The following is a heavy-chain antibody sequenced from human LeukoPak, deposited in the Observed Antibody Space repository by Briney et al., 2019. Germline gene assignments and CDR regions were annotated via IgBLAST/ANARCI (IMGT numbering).Heavy chain of an antibody. CDR3: ARDRAAADP. D-gene: IGHD6-13*01. V-gene: IGHV3-53*01. J-gene: IGHJ5*02. CDR2: IWTDGGT. CDR1: GFTFSSSW. Sequence: GGSLRLSCAASGFTFSSSWMTWVRQAPGKGLEWVSVIWTDGGTYYADSVRGRFTISRDDSKNTLFLQMDSLRAEDTAVYYCARDRAAADPWGQGTLVTVSS.